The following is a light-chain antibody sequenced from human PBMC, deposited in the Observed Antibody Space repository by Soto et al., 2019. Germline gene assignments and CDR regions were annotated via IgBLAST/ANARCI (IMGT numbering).Light chain of an antibody. CDR2: EVS. Sequence: QSALTQPPSASGSPGQSVTISCTGTSSDVGCYNYVSWYQQHPGKAPKLMLYEVSKRPSGVPDRFSGSKSGNTASLTVSGLQAEDEADSYCSSYAGSNTLVFGGGTKLTVL. CDR1: SSDVGCYNY. CDR3: SSYAGSNTLV. V-gene: IGLV2-8*01. J-gene: IGLJ2*01.